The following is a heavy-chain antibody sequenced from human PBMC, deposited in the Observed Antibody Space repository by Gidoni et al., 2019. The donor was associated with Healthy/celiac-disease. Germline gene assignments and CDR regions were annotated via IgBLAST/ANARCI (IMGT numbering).Heavy chain of an antibody. CDR1: GGSISSYY. D-gene: IGHD4-4*01. CDR3: ARARVTEPYYYGTDV. Sequence: QMQLQASGPGLVKPSETLSLTCTVSGGSISSYYWSWIRQPPGKGLEWIGYIYYSGSTNYNPSRKSRVTISVDTSKNQFSLKLSSVTAADTAVYYCARARVTEPYYYGTDVWGQGTTVTVSS. CDR2: IYYSGST. J-gene: IGHJ6*02. V-gene: IGHV4-59*01.